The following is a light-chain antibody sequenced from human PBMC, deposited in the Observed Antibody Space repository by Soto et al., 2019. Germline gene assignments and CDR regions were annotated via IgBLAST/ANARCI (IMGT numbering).Light chain of an antibody. Sequence: QSVLTQPASVSGSPGQSITISCTGTSSDVGSYNLVSWYQQHPGKAPKLMIYEGSKRPSGVSNRFSGPKSGNTASLTISGLQAEDEADYYCCSYAGSSTVVFGGGTKLTVL. J-gene: IGLJ2*01. V-gene: IGLV2-23*01. CDR2: EGS. CDR3: CSYAGSSTVV. CDR1: SSDVGSYNL.